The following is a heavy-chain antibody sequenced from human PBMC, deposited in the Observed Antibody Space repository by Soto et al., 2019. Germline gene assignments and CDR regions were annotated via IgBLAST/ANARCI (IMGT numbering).Heavy chain of an antibody. CDR2: INPNSGGT. CDR1: GYTFTGYY. J-gene: IGHJ6*02. V-gene: IGHV1-2*04. Sequence: ASVKVSCKASGYTFTGYYMHWVRQAPGQGLEWMGWINPNSGGTNYAQKFQGWVTMTRDTSISTAYMELSRLRSDDTAVYYCARDLRKYSSGWSPYYYYGMDVWGQGTTVTVPS. D-gene: IGHD6-19*01. CDR3: ARDLRKYSSGWSPYYYYGMDV.